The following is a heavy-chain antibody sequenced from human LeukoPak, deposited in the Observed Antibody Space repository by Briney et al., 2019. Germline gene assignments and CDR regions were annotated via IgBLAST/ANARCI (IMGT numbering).Heavy chain of an antibody. CDR3: ARSRCSSISCASRGAFDI. CDR1: GGSISNYY. V-gene: IGHV4-4*07. CDR2: IYTSGST. J-gene: IGHJ3*02. Sequence: PSETLSLTCNVSGGSISNYYWSWIRQPAGKGLELIGRIYTSGSTNYNPSLKSRVTMSVDTSKNQFSLKLSSVTAADTAVYHCARSRCSSISCASRGAFDIWGQGTMVTVSS. D-gene: IGHD2-2*01.